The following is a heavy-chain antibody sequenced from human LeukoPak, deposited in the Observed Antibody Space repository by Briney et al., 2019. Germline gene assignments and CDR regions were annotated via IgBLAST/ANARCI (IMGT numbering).Heavy chain of an antibody. CDR1: GFTFSTYW. V-gene: IGHV3-74*01. CDR3: VRVGYSSSWYVDY. CDR2: INSDGSST. J-gene: IGHJ4*02. D-gene: IGHD6-13*01. Sequence: PGGSLRLSCAASGFTFSTYWMHWVRQAPGKGLAWVSRINSDGSSTSYADSVKGRFTISRDNAKNTLYLQMNSLGAEDTAVYYCVRVGYSSSWYVDYWGQGTLVTVSS.